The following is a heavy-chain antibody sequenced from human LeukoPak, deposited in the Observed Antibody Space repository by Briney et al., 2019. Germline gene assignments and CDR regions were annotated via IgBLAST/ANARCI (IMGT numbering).Heavy chain of an antibody. J-gene: IGHJ4*02. D-gene: IGHD1-26*01. V-gene: IGHV3-11*05. Sequence: GGSLRLSCAASGFTFSDYYMSWIRQAPGKGLEWISYISRSTKTNYADSVKGRFTISRDNAKNSMYPQMNSLRAEDTAVYYCARVSGSYVFDYWGQGTLVTVP. CDR3: ARVSGSYVFDY. CDR2: ISRSTKT. CDR1: GFTFSDYY.